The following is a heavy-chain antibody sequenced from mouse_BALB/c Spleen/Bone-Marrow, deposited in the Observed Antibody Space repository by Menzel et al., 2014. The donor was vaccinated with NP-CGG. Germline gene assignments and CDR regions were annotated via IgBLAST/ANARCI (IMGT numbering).Heavy chain of an antibody. CDR3: ARSSSPYYYAMDY. Sequence: VKLVESGPGLVAPSQSLSITCTVSGFSLISYGVHWVRQPPGKGLEWLGVIWAGGSTNYNSALMSRLSISKDNSKSQVFLKMNSLQTDDTAMYYCARSSSPYYYAMDYWGQGTSVTVSP. J-gene: IGHJ4*01. V-gene: IGHV2-9*02. CDR2: IWAGGST. D-gene: IGHD1-1*01. CDR1: GFSLISYG.